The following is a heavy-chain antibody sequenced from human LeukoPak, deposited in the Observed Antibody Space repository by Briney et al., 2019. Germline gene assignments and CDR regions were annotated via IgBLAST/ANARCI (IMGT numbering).Heavy chain of an antibody. CDR3: ARGRRGYCSSTSCYYRDNWFDP. D-gene: IGHD2-2*01. CDR2: IYHSGST. J-gene: IGHJ5*02. V-gene: IGHV4-30-2*01. Sequence: PSETLSLTCAVSGGSISRGGYSWSWIRQPPGKGLEWIGYIYHSGSTYYNPSLKSRVTISVDRSKNQFSLKLSSVTAADTAVYYCARGRRGYCSSTSCYYRDNWFDPWGQGTLVTVSS. CDR1: GGSISRGGYS.